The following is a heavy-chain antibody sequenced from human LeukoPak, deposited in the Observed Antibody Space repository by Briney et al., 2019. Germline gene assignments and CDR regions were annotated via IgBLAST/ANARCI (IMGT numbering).Heavy chain of an antibody. CDR1: GGSFSGYY. J-gene: IGHJ4*02. CDR2: INHSGST. CDR3: ASSPLGRGGTMPFDY. D-gene: IGHD3-3*01. Sequence: SETLSLTCAVYGGSFSGYYWSWIRQPPGKGLEWIGEINHSGSTNYNPSLKSRVTISVDTSKNQFSLKLGSVTAADTAVYYCASSPLGRGGTMPFDYWGQGTLVTVSS. V-gene: IGHV4-34*01.